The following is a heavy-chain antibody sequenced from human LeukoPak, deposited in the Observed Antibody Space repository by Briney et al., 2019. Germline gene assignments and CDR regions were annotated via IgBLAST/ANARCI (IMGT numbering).Heavy chain of an antibody. D-gene: IGHD2-2*01. CDR3: ARVLAVMIRHCYYMDV. CDR1: GFTVSNNY. CDR2: IFSGGIT. J-gene: IGHJ6*03. Sequence: GGSLRLSCAASGFTVSNNYMIWVRQAPGKGLEWVSVIFSGGITYYADAVKGRFTISRDSSKNALYLQMNSLRGDDTAVYYCARVLAVMIRHCYYMDVWGKGTTVTVSS. V-gene: IGHV3-66*02.